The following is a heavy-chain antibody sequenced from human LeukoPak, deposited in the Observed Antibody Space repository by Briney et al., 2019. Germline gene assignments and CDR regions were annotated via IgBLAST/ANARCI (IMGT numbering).Heavy chain of an antibody. CDR3: AHRPLRYWFDP. CDR2: IYWNDNK. V-gene: IGHV2-5*01. J-gene: IGHJ5*02. Sequence: SAPTLFYPAPTLTLTCSFSGFSLRTRGVGVGWIRHSPGKALEWLALIYWNDNKRYSPSLKSRLIITKDTSKNQVVLTMTNMDPVDTATYYCAHRPLRYWFDPWGQGTLVTVSS. CDR1: GFSLRTRGVG.